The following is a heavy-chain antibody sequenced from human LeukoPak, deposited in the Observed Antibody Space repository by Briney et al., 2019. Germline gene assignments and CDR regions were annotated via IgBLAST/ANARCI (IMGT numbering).Heavy chain of an antibody. J-gene: IGHJ5*02. D-gene: IGHD4-23*01. CDR1: GFTLSSYW. V-gene: IGHV3-7*01. CDR3: ARESTVDNWFDP. CDR2: IKQDGSEK. Sequence: GGSLRLSCAASGFTLSSYWMSWVRQAPGKGPEWVANIKQDGSEKYYVDSVKGRFTISRDNAKNSLYLQMNSLRAEDTAVYYCARESTVDNWFDPWGQGTLVTVSS.